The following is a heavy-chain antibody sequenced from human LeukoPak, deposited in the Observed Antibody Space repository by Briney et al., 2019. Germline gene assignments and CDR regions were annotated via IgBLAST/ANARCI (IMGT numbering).Heavy chain of an antibody. Sequence: SETLSLTCAVYGGSFSGYYWSWIRQPPGKGLEWIGEINHSGSTNYNPSLKSRVTISVDTPKNQFSLKLSSVTAADTAVYYCASTPTEWLPNDAFDIWGQGTMVTVSS. CDR1: GGSFSGYY. V-gene: IGHV4-34*01. CDR3: ASTPTEWLPNDAFDI. CDR2: INHSGST. J-gene: IGHJ3*02. D-gene: IGHD6-19*01.